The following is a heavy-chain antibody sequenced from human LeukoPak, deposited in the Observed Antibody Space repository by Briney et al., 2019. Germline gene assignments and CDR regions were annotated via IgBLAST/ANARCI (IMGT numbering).Heavy chain of an antibody. D-gene: IGHD3-3*01. CDR1: GYTFTGYY. V-gene: IGHV1-2*02. CDR2: INTNSGGT. Sequence: ASVKVSCKASGYTFTGYYMHWVRQAPGQGLEWMGWINTNSGGTNYARKFQGRVTMTRDTSISTAYMELSRLRSDDTAVYYCARPLYDFRSGYYDWGQGTLVTVSS. J-gene: IGHJ4*02. CDR3: ARPLYDFRSGYYD.